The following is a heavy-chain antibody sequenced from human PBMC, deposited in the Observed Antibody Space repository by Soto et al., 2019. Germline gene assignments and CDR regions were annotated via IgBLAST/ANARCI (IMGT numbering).Heavy chain of an antibody. CDR3: ARDVDWAFDY. J-gene: IGHJ4*02. V-gene: IGHV3-48*01. CDR1: GFTFSSYS. D-gene: IGHD3-9*01. Sequence: GGSLRLSCAASGFTFSSYSMVWVRQAPGQGLEFLSHISVGGTSKDYTDSVRGRVIISRDDGRNSVSLPINALRAEDTAVYYCARDVDWAFDYWGLGTLVTVSS. CDR2: ISVGGTSK.